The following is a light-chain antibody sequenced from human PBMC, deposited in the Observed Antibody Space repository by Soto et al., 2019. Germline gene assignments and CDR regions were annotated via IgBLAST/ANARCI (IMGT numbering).Light chain of an antibody. Sequence: EKVMTQSPDTLSVSPGERATLSCRASQSISSNLAWYQQKPGQAPRLLIYGASARATGLPARFSGSGSGTEFTLTISSLQSEDFAVYYCQQYNKWPLTFGGGTKVEIK. J-gene: IGKJ4*01. V-gene: IGKV3-15*01. CDR1: QSISSN. CDR3: QQYNKWPLT. CDR2: GAS.